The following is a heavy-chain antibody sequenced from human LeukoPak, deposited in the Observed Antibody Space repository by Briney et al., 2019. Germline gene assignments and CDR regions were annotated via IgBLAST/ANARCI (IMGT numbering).Heavy chain of an antibody. V-gene: IGHV3-48*01. D-gene: IGHD3-9*01. Sequence: GGSLRLSCAASEFTFSSYSMNWVRQAPGKGLEWVSYICSSSSTIYYADSVKGRFTISRDNAKNSLYLQMNSLRAEDTAVYYCASDILTADNIWGQGTMVTVSS. CDR3: ASDILTADNI. CDR2: ICSSSSTI. CDR1: EFTFSSYS. J-gene: IGHJ3*02.